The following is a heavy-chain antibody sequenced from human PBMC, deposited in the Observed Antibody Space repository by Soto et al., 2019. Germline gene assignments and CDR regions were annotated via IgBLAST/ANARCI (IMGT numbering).Heavy chain of an antibody. D-gene: IGHD3-10*01. CDR1: GFTFSDYY. J-gene: IGHJ4*02. V-gene: IGHV3-11*06. CDR2: ISSSSYT. CDR3: ARLAMVRGGPLDY. Sequence: GGSLRLSCAASGFTFSDYYMSWIRQAPGKGLEWVSYISSSSYTNYADSVKGRFTISRDNAKNSLYLQMNSLRAEDTAVYYCARLAMVRGGPLDYWGQGTLVTVS.